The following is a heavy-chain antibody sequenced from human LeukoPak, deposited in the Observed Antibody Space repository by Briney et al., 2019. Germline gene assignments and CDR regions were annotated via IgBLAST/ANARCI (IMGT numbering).Heavy chain of an antibody. J-gene: IGHJ3*02. D-gene: IGHD6-13*01. V-gene: IGHV7-4-1*02. CDR2: INTNTGNP. CDR3: ATSQHLDAIDI. CDR1: GYSFTKYD. Sequence: ASVKVSCKASGYSFTKYDMNWVRQAPGQGLEWMGWINTNTGNPTYAQGFTGRFVFSLVTSVSTAYLQISSLKAEDTAVYYCATSQHLDAIDIWGQGTMVTVSS.